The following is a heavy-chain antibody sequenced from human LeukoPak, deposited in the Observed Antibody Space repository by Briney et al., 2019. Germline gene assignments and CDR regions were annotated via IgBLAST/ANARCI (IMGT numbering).Heavy chain of an antibody. CDR1: GYTFTSYD. Sequence: AASVKVSCKASGYTFTSYDINWVRQATGQGLEWMGWMNPNSGNTGYAQKFQGRVTMTRNTSISTAYMELSSLRSEDTAVYYCARFIAVATDFDYWGQGTLVTVSS. J-gene: IGHJ4*02. CDR3: ARFIAVATDFDY. D-gene: IGHD6-19*01. V-gene: IGHV1-8*01. CDR2: MNPNSGNT.